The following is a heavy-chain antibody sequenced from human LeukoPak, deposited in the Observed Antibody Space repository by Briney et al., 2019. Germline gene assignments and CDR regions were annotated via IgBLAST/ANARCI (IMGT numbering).Heavy chain of an antibody. CDR2: INHSGST. CDR3: ARVGIAARRAFDI. V-gene: IGHV4-34*01. D-gene: IGHD6-6*01. J-gene: IGHJ3*02. Sequence: MPSETLSLTCAVYGWSFSGYYWSWIRQPPGKGLECIGEINHSGSTNYNPSLKSRVTISVDTSKNQFSLKLSSVTAADTAVYYCARVGIAARRAFDIWGQGTMVTVSS. CDR1: GWSFSGYY.